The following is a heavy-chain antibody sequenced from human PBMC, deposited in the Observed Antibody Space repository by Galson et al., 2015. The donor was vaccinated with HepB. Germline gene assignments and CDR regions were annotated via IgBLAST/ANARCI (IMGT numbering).Heavy chain of an antibody. J-gene: IGHJ4*02. CDR2: IYPGDSET. CDR3: ARQRRPTVTTFRSDVDY. V-gene: IGHV5-51*01. Sequence: QSGAEVTKPGESLKISCKGSGYRFIGYWIGWVRQMPGKGLEWMGIIYPGDSETRYSPSFQGQVTMSADKSISTAYLQWSSLKASDTAMYYCARQRRPTVTTFRSDVDYWGQGTLVTVSS. D-gene: IGHD4-17*01. CDR1: GYRFIGYW.